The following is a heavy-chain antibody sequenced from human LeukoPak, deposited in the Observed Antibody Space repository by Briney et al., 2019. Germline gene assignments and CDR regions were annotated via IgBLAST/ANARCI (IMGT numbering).Heavy chain of an antibody. V-gene: IGHV4-4*07. CDR2: IFTSGIT. CDR1: GGSISIYY. Sequence: SETLSLTCTVSGGSISIYYWNWIRQPVGKGLEWIGRIFTSGITNYDPSLKSRVTMSVDTSKNQFSLNLSSVTAADTAVYYCARESSGNYYNPLGYMDVWGKGTTVTVSS. D-gene: IGHD3-10*01. CDR3: ARESSGNYYNPLGYMDV. J-gene: IGHJ6*03.